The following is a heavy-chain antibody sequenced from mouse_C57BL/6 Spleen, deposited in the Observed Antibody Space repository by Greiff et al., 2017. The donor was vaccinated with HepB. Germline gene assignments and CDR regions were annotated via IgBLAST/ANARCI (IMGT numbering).Heavy chain of an antibody. J-gene: IGHJ1*03. CDR1: GYTFTSYT. CDR3: ARGKVVDWYFDV. V-gene: IGHV1-4*01. Sequence: QVQLQQSGAELARPGASVKMSCKASGYTFTSYTMHWVKQRPGPGLEWIGYINPSSGYTKYNQKFKDKATLTADKSSSTAYMQLSSLTSEDSAVYYCARGKVVDWYFDVWGTGTTVTVSS. CDR2: INPSSGYT. D-gene: IGHD1-1*01.